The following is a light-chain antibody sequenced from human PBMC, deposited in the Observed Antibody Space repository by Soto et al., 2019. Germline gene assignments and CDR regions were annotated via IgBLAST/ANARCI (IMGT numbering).Light chain of an antibody. CDR2: SHN. V-gene: IGLV1-44*01. CDR3: GAWDDRLNGYV. Sequence: QSVLTQPPSASGTPGQRVTISCSGISSNIGSNPVNWFQQLPGSAPKLLIYSHNQRPSGVPDRFSGSKSGTSASLAISGLQSEDEAAYYCGAWDDRLNGYVFGTGTKV. J-gene: IGLJ1*01. CDR1: SSNIGSNP.